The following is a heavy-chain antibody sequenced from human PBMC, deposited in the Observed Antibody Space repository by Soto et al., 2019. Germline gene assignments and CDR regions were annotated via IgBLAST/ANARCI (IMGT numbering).Heavy chain of an antibody. J-gene: IGHJ5*02. D-gene: IGHD6-13*01. CDR1: GFTFDDYA. V-gene: IGHV3-9*01. CDR3: ARGGSGALTAAAGRTNWFDP. Sequence: EVQLVESGGGVVQPGRSLRLSCTGSGFTFDDYAMYWVRQRSWAGLEWVAGISWSSGNIAHADAVKGRFTVSRDNDMSSLYLQMNSLRVEDTAMYYCARGGSGALTAAAGRTNWFDPWGQGTLVIVSS. CDR2: ISWSSGNI.